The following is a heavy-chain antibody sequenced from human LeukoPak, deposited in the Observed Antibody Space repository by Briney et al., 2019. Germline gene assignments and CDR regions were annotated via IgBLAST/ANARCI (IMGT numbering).Heavy chain of an antibody. Sequence: GGSLRLSCAASGFTFSSYEMNWVRQAPGKGLEWVAVISYDGSNKYYADSVKGRFTISRDNSKNTLYLQMNSLRAEDTAVYYCARDFRPVVGAAGTFDYWGQGTLVTVSS. V-gene: IGHV3-30*04. D-gene: IGHD6-13*01. CDR2: ISYDGSNK. J-gene: IGHJ4*02. CDR3: ARDFRPVVGAAGTFDY. CDR1: GFTFSSYE.